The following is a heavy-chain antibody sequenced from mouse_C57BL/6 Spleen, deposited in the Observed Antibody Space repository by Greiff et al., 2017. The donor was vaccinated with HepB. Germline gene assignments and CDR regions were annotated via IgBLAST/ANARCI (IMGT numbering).Heavy chain of an antibody. CDR1: GFTFSSYT. J-gene: IGHJ2*01. Sequence: DVKLQESGGGLVKPGGSLKLSCAASGFTFSSYTMSWVRQTPEKRLEWVATISGGGGNTYYPDSVKGRFTISRDNAKNTLYLQMSSLRSEDTALYYCASGLGYFDYWGQGTTLTVSS. V-gene: IGHV5-9*01. D-gene: IGHD4-1*01. CDR2: ISGGGGNT. CDR3: ASGLGYFDY.